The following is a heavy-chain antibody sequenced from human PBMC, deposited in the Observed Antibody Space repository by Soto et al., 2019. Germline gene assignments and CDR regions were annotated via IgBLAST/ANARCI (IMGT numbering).Heavy chain of an antibody. J-gene: IGHJ4*02. CDR2: IDPKNGGT. D-gene: IGHD3-10*01. CDR3: GRDDYGIFPY. V-gene: IGHV1-2*02. CDR1: GYSISAYY. Sequence: ASVKVSCKASGYSISAYYIHWVRQAPGQGLEWMEWIDPKNGGTVSAQKFQGRLTMTRDTSISTVYMDLSGLTSDDTALYYCGRDDYGIFPYWGQGSLVTVSS.